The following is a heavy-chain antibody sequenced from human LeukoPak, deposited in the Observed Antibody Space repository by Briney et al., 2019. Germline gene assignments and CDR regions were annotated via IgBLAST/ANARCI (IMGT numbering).Heavy chain of an antibody. CDR1: GFTFSDYY. V-gene: IGHV3-11*01. CDR2: ISGSGYTI. Sequence: GGSLRLSCAASGFTFSDYYLTWIRQTPGKGLEWLSSISGSGYTIYSADSVKGRFTISRDSANNSLYLQMTSLRAEDTAVYYCATVRGSRTYDHWGQGTLVTVSS. CDR3: ATVRGSRTYDH. J-gene: IGHJ4*02. D-gene: IGHD3-10*01.